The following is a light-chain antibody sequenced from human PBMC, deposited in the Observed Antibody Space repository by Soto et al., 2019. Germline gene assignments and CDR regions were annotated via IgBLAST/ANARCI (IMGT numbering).Light chain of an antibody. CDR3: QQYGSSPYT. Sequence: EIVLTQSPGTLSLSPGERATLSCRASQSVSSSYLAWYQQKPGQAPRLLIYGASSRATGIPDRFSGSGSGTDFTLTIGRLEPEDSAVYYCQQYGSSPYTFGQGTKLEIK. CDR1: QSVSSSY. V-gene: IGKV3-20*01. J-gene: IGKJ2*01. CDR2: GAS.